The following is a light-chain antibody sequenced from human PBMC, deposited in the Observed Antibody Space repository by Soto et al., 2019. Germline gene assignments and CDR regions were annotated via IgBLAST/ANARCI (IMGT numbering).Light chain of an antibody. V-gene: IGLV2-14*01. CDR2: EVN. J-gene: IGLJ3*02. Sequence: QSALTQPASVSGSPGQSITISCTGTSGDVGGYNYVSWYQLDPGKAPKLIIYEVNNRPSGVSNRFSGSKSGNTASLTISGLQAEDEADYYLTSYTSSGPWVFGGGTKLTVL. CDR3: TSYTSSGPWV. CDR1: SGDVGGYNY.